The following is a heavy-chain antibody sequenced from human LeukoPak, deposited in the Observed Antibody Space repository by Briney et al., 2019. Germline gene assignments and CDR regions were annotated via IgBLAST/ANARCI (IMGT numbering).Heavy chain of an antibody. J-gene: IGHJ5*02. D-gene: IGHD2-2*01. V-gene: IGHV3-23*01. CDR2: ISASGGST. Sequence: GGSLRLSCAASGFTFSSSAMSWVRQVPGKGLEWVSGISASGGSTYYADSVRGRFTISRDNSKNTLYVQMNSLRDEDTAVYYCAKDRVGAKSTRMPDWFDPWGQGTLVTVSS. CDR1: GFTFSSSA. CDR3: AKDRVGAKSTRMPDWFDP.